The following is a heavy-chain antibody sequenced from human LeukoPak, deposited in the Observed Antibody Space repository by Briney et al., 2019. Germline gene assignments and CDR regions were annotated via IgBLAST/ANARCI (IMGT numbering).Heavy chain of an antibody. CDR1: GFTFSSHN. CDR3: ARVLMVRGLSYYFDP. Sequence: GGSLRLSCATSGFTFSSHNMNWVRQAPGKGLEWVSYISSSSSTIFYADSVKGRFTISRDNDKTSLYLQLNSLRDEDTAVYYCARVLMVRGLSYYFDPWGQGTLVTVSS. J-gene: IGHJ5*02. D-gene: IGHD3-10*01. V-gene: IGHV3-48*02. CDR2: ISSSSSTI.